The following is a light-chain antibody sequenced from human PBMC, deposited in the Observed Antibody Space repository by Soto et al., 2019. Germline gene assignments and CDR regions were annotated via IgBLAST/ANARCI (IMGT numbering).Light chain of an antibody. CDR2: GAS. CDR1: QSVSSRF. V-gene: IGKV3-20*01. Sequence: EIVLTQSPGTLSLSPGERATLSCSASQSVSSRFLAWYQQKPGQAPSLLIYGASSRATGIPDRFSGSGSGADFTLTIGRLEPEDFAVYYCQQYGSSLSWTFGQGTKVDIK. J-gene: IGKJ1*01. CDR3: QQYGSSLSWT.